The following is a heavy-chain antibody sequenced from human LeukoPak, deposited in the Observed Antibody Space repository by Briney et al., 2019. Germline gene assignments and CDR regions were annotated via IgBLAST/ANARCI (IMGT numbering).Heavy chain of an antibody. CDR1: GFTVSSNY. CDR2: IYSGGST. J-gene: IGHJ4*02. V-gene: IGHV3-66*01. Sequence: GGSLRLSCAASGFTVSSNYMSWVRQAPGKGLEWVSVIYSGGSTYYADSVKGRFTISRDNSKNTLYLQMNSLRAEDTAVYYCARDQGSSSGEDYWGQGTLVTVSS. CDR3: ARDQGSSSGEDY. D-gene: IGHD6-6*01.